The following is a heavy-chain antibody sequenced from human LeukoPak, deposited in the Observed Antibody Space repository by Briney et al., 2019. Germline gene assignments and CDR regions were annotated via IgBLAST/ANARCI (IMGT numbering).Heavy chain of an antibody. Sequence: PGGSLRLSCAASGFIFSKYAMSWVRQAPGKGLEWVSTISGSGGSTYYADSVKGRFTISRDNSKNTVYLQMNSLRAEDTAVYYCAKDRSCINDVRHGDFDYWGQGTLVTVSS. CDR3: AKDRSCINDVRHGDFDY. CDR2: ISGSGGST. J-gene: IGHJ4*02. V-gene: IGHV3-23*01. CDR1: GFIFSKYA. D-gene: IGHD2-8*01.